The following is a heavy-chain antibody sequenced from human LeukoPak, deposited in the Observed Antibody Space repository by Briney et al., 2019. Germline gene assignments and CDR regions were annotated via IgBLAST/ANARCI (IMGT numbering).Heavy chain of an antibody. Sequence: SGGSLRLSCAASGFTFSDYGMHWVRQAPGKGLEWVSVIYSGDSGVSTYYADSVKGRFTISRHNSKNTLYLQMSSLRAEDTAVYFCARSAARLRYYYAMDVWGQGTTVTVCS. CDR2: IYSGDSGVST. V-gene: IGHV3-NL1*01. CDR1: GFTFSDYG. CDR3: ARSAARLRYYYAMDV. D-gene: IGHD6-6*01. J-gene: IGHJ6*02.